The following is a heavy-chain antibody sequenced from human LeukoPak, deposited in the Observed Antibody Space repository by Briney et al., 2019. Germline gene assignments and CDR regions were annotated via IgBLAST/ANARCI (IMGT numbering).Heavy chain of an antibody. CDR2: IIHIFGTA. D-gene: IGHD2-15*01. CDR1: GGTFSSYA. V-gene: IGHV1-69*05. Sequence: ASVKVSCKASGGTFSSYAISWVRQAPGQGLEWMGRIIHIFGTANYAQKFQGRVTITTDESTSTAYMELSSLRSEDTAVYYCARDRGSFRSRGDDAFDIWGQGTMVTVSS. CDR3: ARDRGSFRSRGDDAFDI. J-gene: IGHJ3*02.